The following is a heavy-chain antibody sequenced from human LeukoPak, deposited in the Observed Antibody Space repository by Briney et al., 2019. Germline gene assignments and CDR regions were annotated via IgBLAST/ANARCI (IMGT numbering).Heavy chain of an antibody. CDR1: GGSIFEGYYY. V-gene: IGHV4-39*07. CDR3: MRGRRGSVYGYPDS. Sequence: SETLSLTCTVSGGSIFEGYYYWGWVRQPPGKGLKEIGSVHGETPYYHPSFVSRATVSLATSRNQFSLSLSSVTAADTAVYYCMRGRRGSVYGYPDSWSPGTLVTVSS. J-gene: IGHJ1*01. CDR2: VHGETP. D-gene: IGHD5-18*01.